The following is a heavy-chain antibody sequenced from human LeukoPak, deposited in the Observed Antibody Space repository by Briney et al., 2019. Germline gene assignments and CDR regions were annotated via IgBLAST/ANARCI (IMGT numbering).Heavy chain of an antibody. V-gene: IGHV3-11*03. J-gene: IGHJ4*02. CDR1: GFTFRDYY. D-gene: IGHD2-15*01. CDR2: ISGSTSYT. CDR3: ARTYCSGGSCNLDY. Sequence: GGSLRLSCAASGFTFRDYYMNWIRQAPGKGLEWVSYISGSTSYTNYADSVKGRFTISRDNAKKSLYLQMNSLRAEDTAMYYCARTYCSGGSCNLDYWGQGTLVTVSS.